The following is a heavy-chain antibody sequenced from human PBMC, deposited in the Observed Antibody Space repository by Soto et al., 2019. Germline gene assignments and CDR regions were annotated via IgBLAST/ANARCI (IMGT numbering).Heavy chain of an antibody. V-gene: IGHV2-5*02. J-gene: IGHJ4*02. CDR1: GFSLSTSGVG. Sequence: QITLKESGPTLVKPTQTLTLTCTFSGFSLSTSGVGVGWIRQPPGKALEWLALIYWDDDKRYSPSLKSRLTLTKDTSKNQVVLTMTNMDPVDTATYYCARRYYYDSSGYHGTPYFDYWGQGTLVTVSS. CDR3: ARRYYYDSSGYHGTPYFDY. CDR2: IYWDDDK. D-gene: IGHD3-22*01.